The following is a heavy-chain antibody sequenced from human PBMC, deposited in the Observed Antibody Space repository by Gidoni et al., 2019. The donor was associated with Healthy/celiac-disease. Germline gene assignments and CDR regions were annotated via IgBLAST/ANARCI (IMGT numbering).Heavy chain of an antibody. Sequence: EVQLVESGGGLVQPGGSLRLSCAASGFTFSSYAMSWVRQAPGKGLEWVSAISGSGGSTYYADSVKGRFTISRDNSKNTLYLQMNSLRAEDTAVYYCAKHTPRLLLTTDWFDPWGQGTLVTVSS. CDR1: GFTFSSYA. CDR3: AKHTPRLLLTTDWFDP. J-gene: IGHJ5*02. V-gene: IGHV3-23*04. D-gene: IGHD1-1*01. CDR2: ISGSGGST.